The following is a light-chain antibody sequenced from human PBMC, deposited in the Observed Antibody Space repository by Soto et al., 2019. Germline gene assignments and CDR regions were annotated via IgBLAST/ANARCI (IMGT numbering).Light chain of an antibody. CDR2: GAS. J-gene: IGKJ5*01. CDR3: HQYVSPPLT. V-gene: IGKV3-20*01. CDR1: QSVTSTY. Sequence: EIVLTQSPGTLSLSPGERATLSFRASQSVTSTYLGWYQQKPGQATSLLIYGASSRANGIQDRFSGSGSGTDFTLTISRLEPEDFAVYYCHQYVSPPLTFGQGTRLEIK.